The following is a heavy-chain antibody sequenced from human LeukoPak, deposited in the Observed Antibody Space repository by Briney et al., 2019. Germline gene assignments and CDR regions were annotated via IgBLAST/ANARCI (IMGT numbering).Heavy chain of an antibody. CDR1: GGSMSSYY. CDR2: FYYSGST. D-gene: IGHD6-13*01. V-gene: IGHV4-59*08. CDR3: ARLSPLQQLVAVDY. J-gene: IGHJ4*02. Sequence: SETLSLTCTASGGSMSSYYWSWIRQPPGKGLEWIGYFYYSGSTIYNPSLKSRVTISADTSKNQFSLKLSSVAAADTAVYYCARLSPLQQLVAVDYWGQGTLVTVSS.